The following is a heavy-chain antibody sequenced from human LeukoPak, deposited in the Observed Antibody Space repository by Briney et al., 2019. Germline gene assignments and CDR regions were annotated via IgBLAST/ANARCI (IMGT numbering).Heavy chain of an antibody. Sequence: PGGSPRLSCAASGFTFSSHAMSWVRQAPGKGLEWVSRISGSGGSTYNADSVKGRFTISRDNSKNTLYLQMKSVRVDDTAVYYCAKAPGYCSGGTCYDYGGQGSLVAVSS. CDR2: ISGSGGST. CDR3: AKAPGYCSGGTCYDY. V-gene: IGHV3-23*01. D-gene: IGHD2-15*01. J-gene: IGHJ4*02. CDR1: GFTFSSHA.